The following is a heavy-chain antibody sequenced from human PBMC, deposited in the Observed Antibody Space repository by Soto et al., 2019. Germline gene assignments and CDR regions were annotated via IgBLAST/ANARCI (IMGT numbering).Heavy chain of an antibody. D-gene: IGHD3-3*01. V-gene: IGHV3-48*03. CDR2: ISGSSSMI. CDR3: ANDFWSEFS. J-gene: IGHJ5*02. Sequence: GGSLRLSCAVSGFSFSNYEMNWVRQAPGRGLEWVSYISGSSSMIYYTDSVKGRFIISRDNAKNSLFLQMNSLRAEDTAVYYCANDFWSEFSWGPGILVTVSS. CDR1: GFSFSNYE.